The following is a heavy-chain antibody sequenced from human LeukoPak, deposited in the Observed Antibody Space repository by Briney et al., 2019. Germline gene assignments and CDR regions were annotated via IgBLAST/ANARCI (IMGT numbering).Heavy chain of an antibody. CDR2: IYYLGRT. V-gene: IGHV4-39*07. Sequence: SETLSLTCTVSGGSIRSRDYYWGWIRQPPVKGLEWIGNIYYLGRTYYNPSLKSRVTISVDTSKNQFSLKLSSVTAADTAVYYCARGLMTVAGVFDYWGQGTLVTVSS. D-gene: IGHD6-19*01. CDR1: GGSIRSRDYY. CDR3: ARGLMTVAGVFDY. J-gene: IGHJ4*02.